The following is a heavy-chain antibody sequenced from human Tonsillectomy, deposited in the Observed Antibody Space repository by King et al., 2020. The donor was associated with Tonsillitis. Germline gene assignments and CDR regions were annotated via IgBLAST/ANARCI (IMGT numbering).Heavy chain of an antibody. CDR2: ISYGGKNK. CDR3: AVRRDCSDSNCYNAFYI. CDR1: AFTFRTYV. V-gene: IGHV3-30*04. Sequence: VQLVESGGGVVQPGTSLRLSCEVSAFTFRTYVLDWVRQAPCKGLEWVAVISYGGKNKVYAESVKGRFTISRDNSTHTLFMQLNSLRPEDTAVYYCAVRRDCSDSNCYNAFYIWGQGTMVTVSS. D-gene: IGHD2-2*02. J-gene: IGHJ3*02.